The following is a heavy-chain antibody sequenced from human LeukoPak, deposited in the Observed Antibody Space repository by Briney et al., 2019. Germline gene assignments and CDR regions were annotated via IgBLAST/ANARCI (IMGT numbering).Heavy chain of an antibody. V-gene: IGHV4-61*10. CDR1: GGSISSGSYY. Sequence: PSQTLPLTCTVSGGSISSGSYYWSWIRQPAGKGLEWIGYIDDSGSTAYNPSLKSRVSISLDMSQNQFSLNMNSVAAADAAVYYCARAVPDYNVEIWGQGTMVSVSS. CDR2: IDDSGST. CDR3: ARAVPDYNVEI. J-gene: IGHJ3*02. D-gene: IGHD4-11*01.